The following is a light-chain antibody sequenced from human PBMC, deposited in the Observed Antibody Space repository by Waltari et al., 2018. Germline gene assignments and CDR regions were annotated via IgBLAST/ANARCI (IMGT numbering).Light chain of an antibody. Sequence: DVQMTQSPSTLSASVGDRVTISCRASQTISSWLAWYQQKPGKAPRLLIYKASTLESGVSSRFSGSGAGTDFTLTIGSLQPNDSATYYCQQFHLYPLTFGGGTKVEIK. CDR1: QTISSW. CDR2: KAS. J-gene: IGKJ4*01. V-gene: IGKV1-5*03. CDR3: QQFHLYPLT.